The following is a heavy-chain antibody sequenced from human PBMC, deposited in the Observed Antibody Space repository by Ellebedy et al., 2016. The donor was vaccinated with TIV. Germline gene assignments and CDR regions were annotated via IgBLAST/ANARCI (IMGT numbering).Heavy chain of an antibody. CDR1: GFTFSSYG. CDR2: IWYDGSNK. Sequence: GGSLRLXXAASGFTFSSYGMHWVRQAPGKGLEWVAVIWYDGSNKYYADSVKGRFTISRDNSKNTLYLQMNSLRAEDTAVYYCAKTLGYSGYDPLDYWGQGTLVTVSS. J-gene: IGHJ4*02. CDR3: AKTLGYSGYDPLDY. V-gene: IGHV3-33*06. D-gene: IGHD5-12*01.